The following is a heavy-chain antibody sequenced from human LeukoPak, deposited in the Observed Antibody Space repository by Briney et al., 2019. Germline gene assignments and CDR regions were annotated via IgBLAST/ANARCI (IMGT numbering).Heavy chain of an antibody. CDR1: DFTFTSYE. CDR3: ARVYPHYFGSGDYLMGNYYYGMDV. CDR2: ISASGSTV. D-gene: IGHD3-10*01. J-gene: IGHJ6*02. Sequence: GGSLRLSCVASDFTFTSYEMNWVRQAPGKGLEWVSFISASGSTVSYADSVKGRFTVSRDNAKSSLYLQVDGLRAEDTAIYFCARVYPHYFGSGDYLMGNYYYGMDVWGQGTTVTVSS. V-gene: IGHV3-48*03.